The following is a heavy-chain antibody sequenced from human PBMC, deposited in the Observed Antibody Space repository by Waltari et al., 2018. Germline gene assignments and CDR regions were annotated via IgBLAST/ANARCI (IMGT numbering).Heavy chain of an antibody. CDR1: GGSISSHY. CDR3: ARERLVVSDAFDI. Sequence: QVQLQESGPGLVKPSETLSLTCTVSGGSISSHYWSWIRQPPGKGLEWIGYIYYSGSTNYNPSLKSRVTISVDTSKNQFSLKLSSVTAADTAVYYCARERLVVSDAFDIWGQGTMVTVSS. J-gene: IGHJ3*02. V-gene: IGHV4-59*11. CDR2: IYYSGST. D-gene: IGHD2-15*01.